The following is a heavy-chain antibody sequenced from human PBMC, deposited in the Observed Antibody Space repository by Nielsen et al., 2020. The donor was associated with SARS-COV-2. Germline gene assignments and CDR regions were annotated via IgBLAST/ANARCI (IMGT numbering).Heavy chain of an antibody. Sequence: GESLKISCAASGFTFSSYGMHWVRQAPGKGLEWVAVISYDGSNKYYADSVKGRFTISRDNSKNTLYLQMNSLRAEDTAVYYCAREPTSAAGFFDYWGQGTLVTVSS. CDR2: ISYDGSNK. V-gene: IGHV3-30*03. CDR1: GFTFSSYG. CDR3: AREPTSAAGFFDY. J-gene: IGHJ4*02. D-gene: IGHD6-13*01.